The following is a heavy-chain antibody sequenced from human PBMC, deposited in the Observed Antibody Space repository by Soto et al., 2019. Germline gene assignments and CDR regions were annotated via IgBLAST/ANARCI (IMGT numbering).Heavy chain of an antibody. CDR3: AKDLDDYSSAIDF. D-gene: IGHD4-4*01. Sequence: LRLSCVGSGFSFRKYAMNWVRQAPGKGLEWVSGISGSGGSGRGFYADPVKGRFTISRDNSKNTLYLEMNSLRAEDTAVYYCAKDLDDYSSAIDFWGQGTLVTVSS. V-gene: IGHV3-23*01. CDR2: ISGSGGSGRG. CDR1: GFSFRKYA. J-gene: IGHJ4*02.